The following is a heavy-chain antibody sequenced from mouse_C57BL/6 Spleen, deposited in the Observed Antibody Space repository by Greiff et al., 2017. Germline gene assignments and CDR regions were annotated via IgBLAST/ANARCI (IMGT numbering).Heavy chain of an antibody. CDR1: GFTFSDYY. J-gene: IGHJ1*03. CDR2: ISNGGGST. D-gene: IGHD4-1*01. V-gene: IGHV5-12*01. Sequence: DVHLVESGGGLVQPGGSLKLSCAASGFTFSDYYMYWVRQTPEKRLEWVAYISNGGGSTYYPDTVKGRFTISRDNAKNTLYLQMSRLKSEDTAMYYCARRLTDWYFDVWGTGTTVTVSS. CDR3: ARRLTDWYFDV.